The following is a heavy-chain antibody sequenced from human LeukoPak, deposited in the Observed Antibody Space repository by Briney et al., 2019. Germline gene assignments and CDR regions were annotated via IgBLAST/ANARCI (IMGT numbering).Heavy chain of an antibody. D-gene: IGHD6-6*01. V-gene: IGHV3-21*04. CDR2: ITSSSSYI. CDR3: AKDGVFRSSAPDY. CDR1: GFTFSSYH. J-gene: IGHJ4*02. Sequence: GGSLRLSCAASGFTFSSYHMNWVRQAPGKGLEWVSSITSSSSYIYYADSVKGRFTISRDNAKNSLYLQMTSLRAEDTAVYYCAKDGVFRSSAPDYWGQGTLVTVSS.